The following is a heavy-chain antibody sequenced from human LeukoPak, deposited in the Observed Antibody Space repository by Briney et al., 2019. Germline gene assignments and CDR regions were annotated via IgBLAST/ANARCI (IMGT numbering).Heavy chain of an antibody. CDR3: ARRYCTNGVCYLFDY. CDR2: IYYSGST. Sequence: SQTLSLTCTVSGGSISSGDYYWSWIRQPPGKGLEWIGYIYYSGSTYYNPSLKSRVTTSVDTSKNQFSLKLSSVTAADTAVYYCARRYCTNGVCYLFDYWGQGTLVTVSS. D-gene: IGHD2-8*01. V-gene: IGHV4-30-4*01. J-gene: IGHJ4*02. CDR1: GGSISSGDYY.